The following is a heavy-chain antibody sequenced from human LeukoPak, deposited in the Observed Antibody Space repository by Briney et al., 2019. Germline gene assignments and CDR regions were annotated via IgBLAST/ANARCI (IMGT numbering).Heavy chain of an antibody. D-gene: IGHD3-10*01. CDR1: GYTFTSYD. CDR2: MNPNSGNT. CDR3: ARGRYYYDSRHVYSPFDH. Sequence: ASVKVSCKASGYTFTSYDINWVRQATGQGLEWMGWMNPNSGNTGSAQKFQGRVTMTRNTSISTAYMELSSLRSEDTAVYYCARGRYYYDSRHVYSPFDHWGQGALVTVSS. J-gene: IGHJ4*02. V-gene: IGHV1-8*01.